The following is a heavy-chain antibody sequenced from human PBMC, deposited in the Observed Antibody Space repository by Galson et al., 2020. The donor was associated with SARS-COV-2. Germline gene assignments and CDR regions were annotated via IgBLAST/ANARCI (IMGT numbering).Heavy chain of an antibody. CDR1: GFSLSNTGVG. CDR3: AVEPTVGPVADAFDV. J-gene: IGHJ3*01. Sequence: KMSGPTLVKPTQTLTLTCNFSGFSLSNTGVGVGWIRQPPGQALEWLAPHYLDDDKRYRPSLKSRLTITKDTSKNQVVLTMANMDPVDKGTYYSAVEPTVGPVADAFDVWGRGTMVTVSS. CDR2: HYLDDDK. V-gene: IGHV2-5*02.